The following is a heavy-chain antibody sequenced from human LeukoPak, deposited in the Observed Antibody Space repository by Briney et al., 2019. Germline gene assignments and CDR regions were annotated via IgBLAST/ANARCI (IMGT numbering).Heavy chain of an antibody. J-gene: IGHJ6*02. CDR1: GFTFSDYY. V-gene: IGHV3-11*01. CDR2: ISSSGSTI. CDR3: ARGDTMVRAYYYYGMDV. Sequence: PGGSLRLSCAASGFTFSDYYMSWIGQAPGKGREWVSYISSSGSTIYYADSVKGRFTISRDNAKNSLYLQMDSLRAKDTAVYYCARGDTMVRAYYYYGMDVWGQGTTVTVSS. D-gene: IGHD3-10*01.